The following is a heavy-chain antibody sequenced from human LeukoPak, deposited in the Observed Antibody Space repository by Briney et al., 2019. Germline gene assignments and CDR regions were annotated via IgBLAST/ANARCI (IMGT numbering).Heavy chain of an antibody. CDR3: ARAMRSGYLIFTNYFDY. CDR1: GGSFSGYY. Sequence: PSETLSLTCAVYGGSFSGYYWCWICQPPREGLEWMGEINHSRSTNYNPSLKSRVTISVDTSKNQFSLKLSSVTTADTAVYYCARAMRSGYLIFTNYFDYWGQGNLVTVSS. V-gene: IGHV4-34*01. D-gene: IGHD3-22*01. CDR2: INHSRST. J-gene: IGHJ4*02.